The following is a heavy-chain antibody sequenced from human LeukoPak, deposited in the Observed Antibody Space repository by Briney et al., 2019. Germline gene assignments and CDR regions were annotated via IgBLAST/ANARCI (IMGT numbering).Heavy chain of an antibody. V-gene: IGHV1-2*02. CDR3: AGTRTYSSGWYAFLGY. CDR1: GYTFTGYY. D-gene: IGHD6-19*01. Sequence: GASVKVSCKASGYTFTGYYMHWVRQAPGRGLEWMGWINPNSGGTNYAQKFQGRVTMTRDTSISTAYMELSRLRSDDTAVYYCAGTRTYSSGWYAFLGYWGQGTLVTVSS. J-gene: IGHJ4*02. CDR2: INPNSGGT.